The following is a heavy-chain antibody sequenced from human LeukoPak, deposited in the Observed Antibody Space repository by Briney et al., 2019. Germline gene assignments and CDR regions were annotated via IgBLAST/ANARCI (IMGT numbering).Heavy chain of an antibody. CDR1: GFTFCIHG. J-gene: IGHJ6*01. CDR3: ARVGRGVYGMDV. CDR2: IINSGGTV. D-gene: IGHD3-10*01. Sequence: PGGSLRLSCAASGFTFCIHGINWVRQAPGKGLEWVSYIINSGGTVYYTDSVQGRFTISRDNARNSLFLQMNSLRDEDTAVYYCARVGRGVYGMDVWGQGTTVTVSS. V-gene: IGHV3-48*02.